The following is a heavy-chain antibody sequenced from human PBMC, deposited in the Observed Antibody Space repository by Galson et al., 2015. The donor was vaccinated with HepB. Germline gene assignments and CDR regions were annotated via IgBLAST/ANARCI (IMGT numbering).Heavy chain of an antibody. CDR3: AKDRTGLVGTSSRVLNDYYGLDV. V-gene: IGHV3-23*01. CDR1: GFTFDDYA. J-gene: IGHJ6*02. Sequence: SLRLSCAAFGFTFDDYAIHWVRQSPGKGLEWDSGFSGSGSSTYYAESVKGRFTLSRDNSKNTLFLQMDSLRVEDTAAYYCAKDRTGLVGTSSRVLNDYYGLDVWGQGTTVTVSS. D-gene: IGHD1-26*01. CDR2: FSGSGSST.